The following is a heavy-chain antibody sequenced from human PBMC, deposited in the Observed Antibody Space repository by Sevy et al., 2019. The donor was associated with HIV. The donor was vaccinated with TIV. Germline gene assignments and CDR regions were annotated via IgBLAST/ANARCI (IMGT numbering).Heavy chain of an antibody. D-gene: IGHD3-3*01. CDR1: GFTVSSNY. Sequence: QAGGSLRLSCAVSGFTVSSNYMTWVRQAPGKGLEWVSVIFSGGSTYYADSVKGRFTISRDNSRNTLSLQMNSLRAEDTAVYYCARGMILEGSWCGMDVWGQGTTVTVSS. V-gene: IGHV3-53*01. J-gene: IGHJ6*02. CDR2: IFSGGST. CDR3: ARGMILEGSWCGMDV.